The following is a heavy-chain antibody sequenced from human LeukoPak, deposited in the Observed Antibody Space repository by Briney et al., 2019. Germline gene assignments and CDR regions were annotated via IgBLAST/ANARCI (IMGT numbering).Heavy chain of an antibody. CDR1: GYTFTSYD. Sequence: GASVKVSCKASGYTFTSYDINWVRQATGQGLEWMGWMNPNSGNTNYAQKLQGRVTMTTDTSTSTAYMELRSLRSDDTAVYYCARAYYYDSSGYYPDDYWGQGTLVTVSS. CDR3: ARAYYYDSSGYYPDDY. J-gene: IGHJ4*02. V-gene: IGHV1-18*01. D-gene: IGHD3-22*01. CDR2: MNPNSGNT.